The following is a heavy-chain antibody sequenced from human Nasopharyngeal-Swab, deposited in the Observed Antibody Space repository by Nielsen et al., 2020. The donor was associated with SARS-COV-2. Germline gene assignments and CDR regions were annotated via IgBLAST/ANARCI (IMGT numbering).Heavy chain of an antibody. CDR2: MNPNSGNT. J-gene: IGHJ6*02. Sequence: ASVKVSCKASGYTFTNYDINWVRQATGQGLEWMGWMNPNSGNTGYAQKFQGRITMTRSTSTGTVYMELSSLRSEDTAVYYCARQDFYDSSGYYPHRQKYYYHGMDVWGQGTTVTVSS. CDR1: GYTFTNYD. D-gene: IGHD3-22*01. CDR3: ARQDFYDSSGYYPHRQKYYYHGMDV. V-gene: IGHV1-8*01.